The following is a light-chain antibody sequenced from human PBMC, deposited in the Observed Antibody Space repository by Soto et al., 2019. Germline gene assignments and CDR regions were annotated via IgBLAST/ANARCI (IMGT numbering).Light chain of an antibody. Sequence: QSVLTQPPSASGTPGQRVSISCSGSSSNIGSHPVNWYQQLPGTAPRLLLYGDNQRPSGVPDRFSGSKSGTSASLAISGLQSEDEAHSYCASWDNSLNGLYVFGTGTKVTVL. J-gene: IGLJ1*01. CDR1: SSNIGSHP. CDR2: GDN. V-gene: IGLV1-44*01. CDR3: ASWDNSLNGLYV.